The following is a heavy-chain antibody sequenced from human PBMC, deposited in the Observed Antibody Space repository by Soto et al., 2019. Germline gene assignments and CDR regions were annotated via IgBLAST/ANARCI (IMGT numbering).Heavy chain of an antibody. D-gene: IGHD2-15*01. CDR2: IIPIFGTA. J-gene: IGHJ3*02. Sequence: XSGHVSFQGSRGTFLSYAIRWVRQAPAQGLEWMGGIIPIFGTANYAQKFQGRVTITADESTSTAYMELSSLRSEDTAVYYCARDMALWVIYCSGGSCYSGAFDIWGQGTMVTVSS. CDR1: RGTFLSYA. V-gene: IGHV1-69*13. CDR3: ARDMALWVIYCSGGSCYSGAFDI.